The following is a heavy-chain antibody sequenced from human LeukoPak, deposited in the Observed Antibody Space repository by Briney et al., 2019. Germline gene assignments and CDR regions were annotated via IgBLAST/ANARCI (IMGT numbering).Heavy chain of an antibody. D-gene: IGHD3-22*01. CDR3: AKKGVGYYDAFDI. CDR1: GYTFTSYY. CDR2: INPSGGST. V-gene: IGHV1-46*01. Sequence: GASVKVSCKASGYTFTSYYMHWVRQAPGQGLEWMGIINPSGGSTSYAQKFQGRVTMTRDTSTSTVYMELSSLRADDSAVYYCAKKGVGYYDAFDIWGQGTMVTVS. J-gene: IGHJ3*02.